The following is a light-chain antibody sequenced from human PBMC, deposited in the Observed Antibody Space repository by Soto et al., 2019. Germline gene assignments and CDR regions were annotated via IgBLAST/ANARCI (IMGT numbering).Light chain of an antibody. J-gene: IGKJ1*01. CDR2: DAS. V-gene: IGKV3-11*01. CDR1: QNIDNH. Sequence: EIVLTQSPATLSLSPGERATLSCRASQNIDNHLAWYQQNPGQAPRLLIYDASNRATDIPARFSGSGSGTDFTLTISSLEPEDFVVYYRQQHSYWPLTFGQGTKVEFK. CDR3: QQHSYWPLT.